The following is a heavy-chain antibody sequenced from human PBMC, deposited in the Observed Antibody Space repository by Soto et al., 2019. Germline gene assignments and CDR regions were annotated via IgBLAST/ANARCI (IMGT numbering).Heavy chain of an antibody. V-gene: IGHV1-2*02. CDR1: GYTFTGYY. Sequence: VASGKVSCKASGYTFTGYYMHWVRQAPGQGLEWMGWINPNSGVTNYAQKFQDRVTMTRDTSISTAYMELSRLRSDDTAVYYCARQILVGYYYYYGMDVWGQGTTVTVSS. D-gene: IGHD2-15*01. CDR3: ARQILVGYYYYYGMDV. CDR2: INPNSGVT. J-gene: IGHJ6*02.